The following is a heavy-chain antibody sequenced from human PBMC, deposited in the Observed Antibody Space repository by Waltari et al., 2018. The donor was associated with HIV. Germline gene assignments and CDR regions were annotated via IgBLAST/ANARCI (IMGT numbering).Heavy chain of an antibody. Sequence: QVERVESGGRVVLLGRSLRPSCAAAGLAFSRSGTPWVGQAPGKGLGWMAIIWYDGSNKYYGASVKGRFTISRDNSKNTLYLQMNSLRAEDTAVYYCARGIPQSNWGHYYYGMDVWGQGTTVTVSS. CDR2: IWYDGSNK. CDR1: GLAFSRSG. D-gene: IGHD7-27*01. CDR3: ARGIPQSNWGHYYYGMDV. J-gene: IGHJ6*02. V-gene: IGHV3-33*01.